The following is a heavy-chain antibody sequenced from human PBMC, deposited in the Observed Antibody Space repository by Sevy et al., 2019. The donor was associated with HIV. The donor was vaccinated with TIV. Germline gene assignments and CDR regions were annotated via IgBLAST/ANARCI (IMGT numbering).Heavy chain of an antibody. V-gene: IGHV3-15*01. CDR2: VRSKGDGGTT. CDR1: GFTFSDAW. CDR3: TTEGAD. Sequence: GGSLRRSCAASGFTFSDAWLSWVRQAPGKGLEWFGRVRSKGDGGTTDYAAPVKGRFTIARDDSKNVLYVQMNSLKIEDTGVYYCTTEGADWGQGTRVTVSS. J-gene: IGHJ4*02.